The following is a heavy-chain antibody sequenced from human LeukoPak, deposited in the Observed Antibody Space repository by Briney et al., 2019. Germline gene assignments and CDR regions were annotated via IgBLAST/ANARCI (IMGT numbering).Heavy chain of an antibody. CDR1: GFTFXSYA. D-gene: IGHD5-24*01. CDR2: ISYDGSNK. CDR3: ARDRMATTHFDY. Sequence: PGRSLRLSCAASGFTFXSYAMHWVRQAPGKGLEWVAVISYDGSNKYYADSVKGRFTISRDNSKNTLYLQMNSLRAEDTAVYYCARDRMATTHFDYWGQGTLVTVSS. J-gene: IGHJ4*02. V-gene: IGHV3-30-3*01.